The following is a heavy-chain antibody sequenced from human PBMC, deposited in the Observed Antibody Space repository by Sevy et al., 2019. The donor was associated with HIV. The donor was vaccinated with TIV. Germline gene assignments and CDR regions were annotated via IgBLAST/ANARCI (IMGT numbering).Heavy chain of an antibody. CDR1: GFTFDDYA. CDR2: ISWNSVRI. J-gene: IGHJ5*02. Sequence: GGSLRLSCAASGFTFDDYAMHWVRHPPGKGLEWVSGISWNSVRIVYEDFVKGRFTISRDNAKNSLYLQMNSLKTEDTALYYCARGAQVVAAATGDYFDPWGQGTLVTVSS. D-gene: IGHD2-2*01. V-gene: IGHV3-9*01. CDR3: ARGAQVVAAATGDYFDP.